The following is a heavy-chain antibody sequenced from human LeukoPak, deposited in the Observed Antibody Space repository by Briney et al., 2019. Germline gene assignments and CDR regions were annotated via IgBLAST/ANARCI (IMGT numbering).Heavy chain of an antibody. CDR3: ARGRHDITMIVVVMTSVSYYLDV. Sequence: SETLSLTCAVYGGSFSGYHWTWIRQSPGRGLEWIGDINPSGSTYYNPSLKSRLTISVDTSKNQFSLKLRSVTAADTAVYYCARGRHDITMIVVVMTSVSYYLDVWGKGTTVTVS. V-gene: IGHV4-34*01. CDR1: GGSFSGYH. J-gene: IGHJ6*03. D-gene: IGHD3-22*01. CDR2: INPSGST.